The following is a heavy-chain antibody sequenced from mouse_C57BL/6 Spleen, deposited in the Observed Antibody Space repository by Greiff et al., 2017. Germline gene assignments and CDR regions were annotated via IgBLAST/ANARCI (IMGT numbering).Heavy chain of an antibody. V-gene: IGHV1-64*01. CDR2: IHPNSGST. D-gene: IGHD2-4*01. CDR1: GYTFTGYW. J-gene: IGHJ4*01. Sequence: VQLQQSGAELVKPGASVKLSCKASGYTFTGYWMHWVKQRPGQGLEWIGMIHPNSGSTNYNEKFKSKATLTVDKSSSTAYMQLSSLTSEDSAVYYCARERLRPYAMDYWGQGTSVTVSS. CDR3: ARERLRPYAMDY.